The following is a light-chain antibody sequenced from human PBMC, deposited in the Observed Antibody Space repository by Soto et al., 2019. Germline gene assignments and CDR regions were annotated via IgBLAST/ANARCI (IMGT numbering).Light chain of an antibody. J-gene: IGLJ1*01. CDR1: SSDVGSYDH. CDR3: SSYTSSSRYV. V-gene: IGLV2-14*01. CDR2: EVS. Sequence: QSALTQPASVSGAPGQSITISCSGTSSDVGSYDHVSWYQQHPGKAPKLMIYEVSNRPSGVSNRFSGSKSGNTASLTISGLQAEDEADYYCSSYTSSSRYVFGTGTKVTVL.